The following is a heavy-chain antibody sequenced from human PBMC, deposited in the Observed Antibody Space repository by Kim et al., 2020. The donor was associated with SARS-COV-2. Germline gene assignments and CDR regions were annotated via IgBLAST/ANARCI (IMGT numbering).Heavy chain of an antibody. J-gene: IGHJ5*02. CDR3: ARLPGRPPHGDFVWLDP. CDR1: GYIFANYW. D-gene: IGHD4-17*01. CDR2: IYPGDSDA. V-gene: IGHV5-51*01. Sequence: GESLKISCKGSGYIFANYWIAWVRQRPGKGLEWMGVIYPGDSDAKYSPSFQGQVSISVDESITTAYLHLSRLRGSDIAMYFCARLPGRPPHGDFVWLDPWGQGALVTVSS.